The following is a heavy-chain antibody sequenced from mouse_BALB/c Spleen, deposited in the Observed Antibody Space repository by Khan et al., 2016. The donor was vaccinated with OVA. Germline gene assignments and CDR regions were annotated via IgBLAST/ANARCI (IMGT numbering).Heavy chain of an antibody. J-gene: IGHJ2*01. D-gene: IGHD1-1*01. CDR2: ISRGGSYT. Sequence: EVELVESGGGLVKPGGSLKLSCAASGFTFSNYAMSWVRQTPEKRLEWVATISRGGSYTYYPDSVKGRFTISRDNAKNTLYLQMSSLRSEDTAMYYCARTPGYYGSNYFDYWGQGTTLTVSS. CDR3: ARTPGYYGSNYFDY. V-gene: IGHV5-9-3*01. CDR1: GFTFSNYA.